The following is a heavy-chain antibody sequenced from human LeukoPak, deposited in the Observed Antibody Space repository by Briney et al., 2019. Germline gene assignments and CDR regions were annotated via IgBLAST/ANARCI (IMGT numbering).Heavy chain of an antibody. CDR1: GLSFGSYW. Sequence: GGSLRLSCVASGLSFGSYWMDWVRQAPGKGLEWVANIRKDGGDIHYVDSVKGRFTISRDNAKNSVYLQMHSLRAEETAMYYCARDAFGDFSYWGQGILVTVSS. D-gene: IGHD3-10*01. CDR3: ARDAFGDFSY. J-gene: IGHJ4*02. CDR2: IRKDGGDI. V-gene: IGHV3-7*01.